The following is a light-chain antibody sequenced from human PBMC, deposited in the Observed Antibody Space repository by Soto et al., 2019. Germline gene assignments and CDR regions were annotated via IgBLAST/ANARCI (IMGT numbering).Light chain of an antibody. CDR2: ENS. CDR1: SSNIGSND. CDR3: GTWDSSLIAL. V-gene: IGLV1-51*02. J-gene: IGLJ1*01. Sequence: QCVLTQPPSVSAAPGQKVTISCSGNSSNIGSNDVSWYQQLPGKAPKLLIYENSQRPSGIPDRFSGSKSGTSATLGIIGLQTGDEADYYCGTWDSSLIALFGTGTKVTVL.